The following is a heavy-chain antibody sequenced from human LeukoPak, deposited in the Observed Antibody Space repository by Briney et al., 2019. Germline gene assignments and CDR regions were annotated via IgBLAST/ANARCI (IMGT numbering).Heavy chain of an antibody. CDR1: GGSISSYY. J-gene: IGHJ3*02. V-gene: IGHV4-59*01. CDR2: IYYSGST. D-gene: IGHD3-22*01. CDR3: ARVMAIDSSGYYFDAFDI. Sequence: SETLSLTCTVSGGSISSYYWSWMRQPPGKGREWIGYIYYSGSTNYNPSLKSRVTISVDTSKNQFSLKLSSVTAADTAVYYCARVMAIDSSGYYFDAFDIWGQGTMVTVSS.